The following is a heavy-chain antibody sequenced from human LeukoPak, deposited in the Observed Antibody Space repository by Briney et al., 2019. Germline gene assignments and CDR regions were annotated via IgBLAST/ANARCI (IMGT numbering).Heavy chain of an antibody. CDR1: GLTFSNYA. CDR3: ANARLVDTAFGFDY. J-gene: IGHJ4*02. V-gene: IGHV3-23*01. CDR2: ISGSGDNT. Sequence: GGSLRLSCAASGLTFSNYAMNWVRQAPGKGLEGVSPISGSGDNTYYADSVKGRFTLSRDNSKNTLYLQMNSLRAEDTAVYYCANARLVDTAFGFDYWGQGTLVTVS. D-gene: IGHD5-18*01.